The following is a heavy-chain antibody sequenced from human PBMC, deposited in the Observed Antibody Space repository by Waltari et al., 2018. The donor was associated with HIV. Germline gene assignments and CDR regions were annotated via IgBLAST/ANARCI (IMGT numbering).Heavy chain of an antibody. CDR2: INYVGTT. V-gene: IGHV4-34*02. Sequence: QVHLQQWGAGLLKPSETLSLTCGVYGGSFSGYYWSWIRQPPGKGLEWIGEINYVGTTNYNPSLKSRVTVLLDTSKTQFSLQLSSVTAADTAVYYCARRMDNWGLQAFDIWGQGTMVTVSS. D-gene: IGHD7-27*01. CDR1: GGSFSGYY. CDR3: ARRMDNWGLQAFDI. J-gene: IGHJ3*02.